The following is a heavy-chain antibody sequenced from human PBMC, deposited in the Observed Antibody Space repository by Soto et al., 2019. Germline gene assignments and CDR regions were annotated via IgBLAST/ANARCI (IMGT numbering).Heavy chain of an antibody. CDR3: ARGGPEWSGGSGDRSGMDG. J-gene: IGHJ6*02. CDR1: GGTFSSYA. V-gene: IGHV1-69*01. Sequence: QVQLVQSGAEVKKPGSSVKVSCKASGGTFSSYAISWVRQAPGQGLEWMGGIIPIFGTANYAQKFQGRVTMTAAEATSTAYRELSSLRPEDTGEYDCARGGPEWSGGSGDRSGMDGGGQGTTGTVSS. CDR2: IIPIFGTA. D-gene: IGHD2-15*01.